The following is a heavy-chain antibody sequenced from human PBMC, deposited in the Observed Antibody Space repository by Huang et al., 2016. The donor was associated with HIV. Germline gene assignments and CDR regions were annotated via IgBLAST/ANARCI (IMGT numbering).Heavy chain of an antibody. CDR1: GGTFSSYA. CDR3: ARVESRRYYDSSGYYY. D-gene: IGHD3-22*01. V-gene: IGHV1-69*01. Sequence: QVQLVQSGAEVKKPGSSVKVSCKASGGTFSSYAIGWLRQAPGQGLEWMGGIIHIFGTANDAQKFQGRVTITADESTSTAYMELSSLRSEDTAVYYCARVESRRYYDSSGYYYWGQGTLVTVSS. J-gene: IGHJ4*02. CDR2: IIHIFGTA.